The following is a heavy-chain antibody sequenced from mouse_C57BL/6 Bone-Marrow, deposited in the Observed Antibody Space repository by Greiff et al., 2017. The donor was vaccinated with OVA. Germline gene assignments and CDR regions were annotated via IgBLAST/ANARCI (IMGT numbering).Heavy chain of an antibody. J-gene: IGHJ2*01. Sequence: EVQGVESGPGLAKPSQTLSLTCSVTGYSITSDYWNWIRKFPGNKLEYMGYISYSGSTYYNPSLKSRISITRDTSKNQYYLQLNSVTTEDTATYYCARSPLITTVVAPYFDYWGQGTTLTVSS. V-gene: IGHV3-8*01. D-gene: IGHD1-1*01. CDR2: ISYSGST. CDR1: GYSITSDY. CDR3: ARSPLITTVVAPYFDY.